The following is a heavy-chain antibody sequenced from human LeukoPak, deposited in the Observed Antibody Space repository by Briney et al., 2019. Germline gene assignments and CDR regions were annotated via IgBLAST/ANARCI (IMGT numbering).Heavy chain of an antibody. D-gene: IGHD3-10*01. CDR2: IKHDGSDK. CDR3: TRDYRGKDV. J-gene: IGHJ6*02. Sequence: PGRSLRLSCVASEFTFSSYGMHWVRQAPGKGLEWVANIKHDGSDKFYADSMKGRFTISRDNARNSVYLQMDSLRAEDTAVYYCTRDYRGKDVWGRGTTVTVSS. V-gene: IGHV3-7*01. CDR1: EFTFSSYG.